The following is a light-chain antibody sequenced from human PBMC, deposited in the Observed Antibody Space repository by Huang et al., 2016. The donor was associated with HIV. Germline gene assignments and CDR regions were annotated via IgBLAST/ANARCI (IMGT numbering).Light chain of an antibody. CDR3: QQYNKWPPEYT. CDR2: AAS. CDR1: QSVNTN. J-gene: IGKJ2*01. V-gene: IGKV3-15*01. Sequence: VMMSQSPATLAASPGERVTLSCGASQSVNTNLAWYQQKPGQPTRLLIYAASTSATGVPARLAGSGSGTECTLTIDSLQSDDFAVYYCQQYNKWPPEYTFGQGTRLEIK.